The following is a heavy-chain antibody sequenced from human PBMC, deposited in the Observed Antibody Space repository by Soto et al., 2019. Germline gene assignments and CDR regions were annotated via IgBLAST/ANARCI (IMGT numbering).Heavy chain of an antibody. CDR1: GGSFSGYY. D-gene: IGHD3-9*01. Sequence: QVQLQQWGAGPLRPLETLSLTCGVSGGSFSGYYWAWIRQSPGKGLEWFGEINDRGSSNYNPSLKSRVSISVDTSKNHYSLNLRSVTAADTAVYYCARESHDILTGPPWVWYFDLWGRGTLVTVSS. J-gene: IGHJ2*01. V-gene: IGHV4-34*01. CDR3: ARESHDILTGPPWVWYFDL. CDR2: INDRGSS.